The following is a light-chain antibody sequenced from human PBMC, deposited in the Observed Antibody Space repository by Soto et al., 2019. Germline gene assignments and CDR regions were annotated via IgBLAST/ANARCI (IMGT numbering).Light chain of an antibody. Sequence: QSALTQPASVSGSPGQSNATSCTGTSSTIGGYSYVPWYQQQPGKAPKLVISDVSNRPSGVSDRFSGSKSGNTASLTISGLQTEDEADYYCASYTTSSTYVFGTGTQLTVL. CDR2: DVS. J-gene: IGLJ1*01. CDR1: SSTIGGYSY. CDR3: ASYTTSSTYV. V-gene: IGLV2-14*01.